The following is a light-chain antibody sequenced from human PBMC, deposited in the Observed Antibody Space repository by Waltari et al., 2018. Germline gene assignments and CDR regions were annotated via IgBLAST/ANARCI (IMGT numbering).Light chain of an antibody. V-gene: IGLV2-23*01. J-gene: IGLJ1*01. CDR3: CSYAPGNTYV. CDR1: TIDVGSYNL. Sequence: QSALTQPAPVPGSPGRPTTTSSTGPTIDVGSYNLVHWYQQSPGKAPKLMILSDRFSGSKSDNTASLTISGLQAEDEADYYCCSYAPGNTYVFGTGTKVTVL.